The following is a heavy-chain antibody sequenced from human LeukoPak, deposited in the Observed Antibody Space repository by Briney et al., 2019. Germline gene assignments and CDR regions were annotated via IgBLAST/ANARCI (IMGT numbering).Heavy chain of an antibody. CDR1: GFTFSSYS. CDR3: ARATMIVVVVDY. D-gene: IGHD3-22*01. CDR2: ISSSGSEK. J-gene: IGHJ4*02. V-gene: IGHV3-21*01. Sequence: GGSLRLSCAASGFTFSSYSVNWVRQAPGEGLEWVSCISSSGSEKYYADSVRGRFTISRDNAKNSLDLQMNSLRVEDTAVYYCARATMIVVVVDYWGQGTLVTVSS.